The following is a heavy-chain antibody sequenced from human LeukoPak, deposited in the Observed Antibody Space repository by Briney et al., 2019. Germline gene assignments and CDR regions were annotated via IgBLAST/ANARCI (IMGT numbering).Heavy chain of an antibody. Sequence: ASVNVSFKASGYTFTSYGISWVRQAPGKGLEWMGWISAYNGNTNYAQKLQGRVTMTTDTSTSTAYMELRSLRSDDTAVYYCARAVRIAAAGILLTFVYWGQGTLVSVSS. D-gene: IGHD6-13*01. J-gene: IGHJ4*02. CDR3: ARAVRIAAAGILLTFVY. V-gene: IGHV1-18*01. CDR1: GYTFTSYG. CDR2: ISAYNGNT.